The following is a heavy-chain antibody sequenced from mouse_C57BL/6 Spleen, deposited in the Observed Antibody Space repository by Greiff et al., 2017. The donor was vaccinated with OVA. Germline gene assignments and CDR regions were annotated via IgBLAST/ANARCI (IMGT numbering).Heavy chain of an antibody. CDR1: GYTFTSYW. Sequence: QVQLQQPGTELVKPGASVKLSCKASGYTFTSYWMHWVKQRPGQGLEWIGNINPSNGGTNYNEKFKSKATLTVDKSSSTAYMQLSSLTSEDYAVYDCARKPIYLYAMDYWGQGTSVTVSA. J-gene: IGHJ4*01. V-gene: IGHV1-53*01. CDR2: INPSNGGT. D-gene: IGHD5-5*01. CDR3: ARKPIYLYAMDY.